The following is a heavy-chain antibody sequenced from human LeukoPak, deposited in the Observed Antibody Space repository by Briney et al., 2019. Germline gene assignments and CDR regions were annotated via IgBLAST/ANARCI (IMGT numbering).Heavy chain of an antibody. V-gene: IGHV3-48*03. Sequence: GGSLRLSCSASGFIFSNYGMYWVRQAPGKGLEWISYITTSGTSTYYADSVKGRFTISRDNGKTALSLQMNSLRAEDTAVYYCVVHSATSCYWGQGTLVTVSS. CDR3: VVHSATSCY. CDR1: GFIFSNYG. D-gene: IGHD1-26*01. J-gene: IGHJ4*02. CDR2: ITTSGTST.